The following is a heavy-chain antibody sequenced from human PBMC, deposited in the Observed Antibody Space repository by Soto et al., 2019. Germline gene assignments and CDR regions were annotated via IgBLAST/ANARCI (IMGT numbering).Heavy chain of an antibody. J-gene: IGHJ5*02. Sequence: TSETLSLTCTVSGGSIRGYYWSWIRQTPGKGLEWIGHIYYTGSTNYNPSLKSRVTISVDKSKNQFSLKLSSVTAADTAVYYCARDPGDCSGGSCYSGDSWFDPWGQGTLVTVSS. V-gene: IGHV4-59*12. CDR3: ARDPGDCSGGSCYSGDSWFDP. D-gene: IGHD2-15*01. CDR2: IYYTGST. CDR1: GGSIRGYY.